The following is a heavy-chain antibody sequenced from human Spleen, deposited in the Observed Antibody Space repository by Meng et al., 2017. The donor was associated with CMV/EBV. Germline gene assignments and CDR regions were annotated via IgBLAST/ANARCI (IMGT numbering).Heavy chain of an antibody. CDR2: ISGSGGST. Sequence: GGSLRLSCAASGFTFSSYAMSWVRQAPGKGLEWVSAISGSGGSTYYADSVEGRFTISRDNSKNTLYLQMNSLRAEDTAVYYCARDDSSGFDYWGQGTLVTVSS. D-gene: IGHD3-22*01. CDR3: ARDDSSGFDY. CDR1: GFTFSSYA. V-gene: IGHV3-23*01. J-gene: IGHJ4*02.